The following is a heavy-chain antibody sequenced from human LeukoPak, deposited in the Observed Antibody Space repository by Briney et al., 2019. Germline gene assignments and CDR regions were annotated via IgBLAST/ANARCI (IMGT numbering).Heavy chain of an antibody. CDR2: IIPILGIA. CDR3: ARTSGSSLEPFDY. J-gene: IGHJ4*02. CDR1: GGTFSSYA. D-gene: IGHD1-26*01. Sequence: ASVKVSCKASGGTFSSYAISWVRQAPGQGLEWMGRIIPILGIANYAQKFQGRVTITADKSTSTAYMELSSLRSEDTAVYYCARTSGSSLEPFDYWGQGTLVTVSS. V-gene: IGHV1-69*04.